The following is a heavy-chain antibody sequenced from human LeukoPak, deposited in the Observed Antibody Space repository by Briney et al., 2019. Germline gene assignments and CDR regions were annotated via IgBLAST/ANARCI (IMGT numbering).Heavy chain of an antibody. V-gene: IGHV3-9*01. CDR3: AKDNRRHYTSGPNPDSLH. Sequence: PGGSLRLSCAGSGFIFNNYAMRWVRQPPGKGLEWVSGISWNSGSIDYADSVKGRFTISRDNAKNSLYLQMSSLRVEDTAFYYCAKDNRRHYTSGPNPDSLHWGQGALVTVSS. CDR2: ISWNSGSI. J-gene: IGHJ4*02. CDR1: GFIFNNYA. D-gene: IGHD6-19*01.